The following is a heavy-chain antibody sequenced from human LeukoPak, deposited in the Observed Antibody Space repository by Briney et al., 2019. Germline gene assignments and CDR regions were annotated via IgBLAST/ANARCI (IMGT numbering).Heavy chain of an antibody. V-gene: IGHV3-21*01. CDR3: AKDFHGYSSSWSNWFDP. D-gene: IGHD6-13*01. J-gene: IGHJ5*02. CDR2: ISSSSSYI. Sequence: GGSLRLSCAASGFTLSSYSMNWVRQAPGKGLEWVSSISSSSSYIHFADSVKGRFTISRDNSKNTLYLQMNSLRAEDTAVYYCAKDFHGYSSSWSNWFDPWGQGTLVTVSS. CDR1: GFTLSSYS.